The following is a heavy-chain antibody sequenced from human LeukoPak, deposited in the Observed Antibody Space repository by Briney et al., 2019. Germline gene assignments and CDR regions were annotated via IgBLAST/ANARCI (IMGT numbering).Heavy chain of an antibody. CDR2: IYYGGST. J-gene: IGHJ6*03. CDR1: GFTFSSYSMN. V-gene: IGHV4-39*01. CDR3: ARQRRFGELYYYYYMDV. D-gene: IGHD3-10*01. Sequence: GSLRLSCAASGFTFSSYSMNWVRQAPGKGLEWIGSIYYGGSTYYNPSLKSRVTISVDTSKNQFSLKLSSVTAADTAVYYCARQRRFGELYYYYYMDVWGKGTTVTISS.